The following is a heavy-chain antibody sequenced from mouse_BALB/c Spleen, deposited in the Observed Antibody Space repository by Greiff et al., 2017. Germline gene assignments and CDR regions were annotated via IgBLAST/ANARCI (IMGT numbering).Heavy chain of an antibody. V-gene: IGHV3-8*02. D-gene: IGHD2-1*01. CDR3: ASYRIYYGNSYAMDY. CDR2: ISYSGST. Sequence: EVQLQESGPSLVKPSQTLSLTCSVTGDSITSGYWNWIRKFPGNKLEYMGYISYSGSTYYNPSLKSRISITRDTSKNQYYLQLNSVTTKDTATYYCASYRIYYGNSYAMDYWGQGTSVTVSS. CDR1: GDSITSGY. J-gene: IGHJ4*01.